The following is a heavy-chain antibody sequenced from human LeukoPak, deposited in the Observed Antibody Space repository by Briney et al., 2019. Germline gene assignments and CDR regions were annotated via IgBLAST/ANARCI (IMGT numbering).Heavy chain of an antibody. CDR1: GGSISRYY. J-gene: IGHJ4*02. CDR2: IYYSGST. D-gene: IGHD4-23*01. Sequence: SETLSLTCSVSGGSISRYYWSWIRQPPGKGLEWIGYIYYSGSTNYNPSLKSRVTISVDTSKNQFSLKLSSVTAADTAVYYCARETPYGGNPGPFDYWGQGTLVTVSS. V-gene: IGHV4-59*01. CDR3: ARETPYGGNPGPFDY.